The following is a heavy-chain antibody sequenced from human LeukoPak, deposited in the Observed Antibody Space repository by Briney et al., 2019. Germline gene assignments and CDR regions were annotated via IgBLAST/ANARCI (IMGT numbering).Heavy chain of an antibody. V-gene: IGHV5-51*01. CDR2: IYPGDSDT. D-gene: IGHD3-10*01. Sequence: GESLKISCKGSGYSFTDYWIAWVRQMPGKGLEWMGAIYPGDSDTRYSPSFQGQVPFSADKSISTAYLQWSSLRASDTAIYYCARQCCRGASPGFDPWGQGTLVTVSS. CDR1: GYSFTDYW. CDR3: ARQCCRGASPGFDP. J-gene: IGHJ5*02.